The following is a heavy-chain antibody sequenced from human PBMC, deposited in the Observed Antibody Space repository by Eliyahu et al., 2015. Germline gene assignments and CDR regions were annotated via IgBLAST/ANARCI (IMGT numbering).Heavy chain of an antibody. CDR2: IYYSGST. CDR3: ARMGTLGYYFDY. Sequence: SWIRQPPEKGPEWIGYIYYSGSTNYNPSLRSRVTISVDTSKNQFSLELRSVTAADTAVYYCARMGTLGYYFDYWGQGTLVTVSS. D-gene: IGHD7-27*01. V-gene: IGHV4-59*01. J-gene: IGHJ4*02.